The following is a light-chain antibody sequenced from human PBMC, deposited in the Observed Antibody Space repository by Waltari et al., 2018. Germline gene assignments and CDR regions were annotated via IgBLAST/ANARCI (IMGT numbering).Light chain of an antibody. CDR2: DSS. CDR1: QSVSSS. V-gene: IGKV3-11*01. Sequence: EIVLTQSPATLSLSPGERATLSCRASQSVSSSAAWYQQKPGQAPRLLIYDSSKRATGIPARFSGSGSVTDFTLTISSLEPEDSAVYYCQQRSNWPPLFTFGPGTKVDIK. CDR3: QQRSNWPPLFT. J-gene: IGKJ3*01.